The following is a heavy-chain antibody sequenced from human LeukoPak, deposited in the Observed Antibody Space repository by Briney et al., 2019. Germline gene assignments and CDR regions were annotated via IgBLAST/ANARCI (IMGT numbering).Heavy chain of an antibody. CDR2: INPNSGGT. CDR3: ARGVDYDILTGYYNSEHDS. D-gene: IGHD3-9*01. J-gene: IGHJ4*02. V-gene: IGHV1-2*02. Sequence: EASVKVSCKASGYTFTGYYMHWVRQAPGQGLEWMGWINPNSGGTNYAQKFQGRVTMTRDTSISTAYMELSRLRSDDTAVYYCARGVDYDILTGYYNSEHDSWGQGTLVTVSS. CDR1: GYTFTGYY.